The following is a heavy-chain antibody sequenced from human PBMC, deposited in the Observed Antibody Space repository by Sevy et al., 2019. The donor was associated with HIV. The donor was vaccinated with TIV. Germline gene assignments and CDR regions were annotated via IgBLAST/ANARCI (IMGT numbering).Heavy chain of an antibody. V-gene: IGHV3-48*03. CDR2: ISPSGSPI. J-gene: IGHJ6*02. CDR1: GFTFTNYV. CDR3: ARDLVASTLTMDV. Sequence: GGSLRLSCAASGFTFTNYVMNWVRQAPGKGLEWVSYISPSGSPIYYADSVKGRFTISRDNARNSLYLQMNSLRADDTGLYYCARDLVASTLTMDVWGQVTTVTVSS.